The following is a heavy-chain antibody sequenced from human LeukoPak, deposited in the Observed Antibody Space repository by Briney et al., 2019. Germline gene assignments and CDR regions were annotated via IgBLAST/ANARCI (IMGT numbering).Heavy chain of an antibody. D-gene: IGHD3-22*01. J-gene: IGHJ4*02. CDR1: GFTFSSYS. V-gene: IGHV3-21*01. CDR2: ISSSSSYI. CDR3: ARDANYYDSSGYYYYFDY. Sequence: GGSLRLSCAASGFTFSSYSMNWVRQAPGMGLEWVSSISSSSSYIYYADSVKGRFTISRDNAKNSLYLQMNSLRAEDTAVYYCARDANYYDSSGYYYYFDYWGQGTLVTVSS.